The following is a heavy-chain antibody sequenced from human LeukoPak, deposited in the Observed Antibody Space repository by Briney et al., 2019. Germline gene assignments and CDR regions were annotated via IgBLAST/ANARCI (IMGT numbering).Heavy chain of an antibody. J-gene: IGHJ4*02. V-gene: IGHV3-7*05. CDR1: GFTFSNYW. CDR3: ATYYHDSSGCKD. D-gene: IGHD3-22*01. CDR2: IKEDGGEK. Sequence: QPGGSLRLSCAASGFTFSNYWMTWVRQAPGKRLEWVANIKEDGGEKYYVDSVKGRFTVSRDNAENSLFLQMNSLRAEDTAVYYCATYYHDSSGCKDWGQGTLVTVSS.